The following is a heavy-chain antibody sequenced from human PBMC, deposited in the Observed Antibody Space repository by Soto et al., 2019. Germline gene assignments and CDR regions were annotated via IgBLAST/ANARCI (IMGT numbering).Heavy chain of an antibody. D-gene: IGHD1-1*01. CDR3: ARSGGNDVYYYMDV. CDR2: ILYSGNT. Sequence: SETLSLTCIVSGGSISRSDSYWSWIRQHPEKGLEWIGYILYSGNTYYNPSLKSRVTISVDTSKSQFSLKLSSVTAADTAVYFCARSGGNDVYYYMDVWGQGTTVTVSS. J-gene: IGHJ6*02. V-gene: IGHV4-31*03. CDR1: GGSISRSDSY.